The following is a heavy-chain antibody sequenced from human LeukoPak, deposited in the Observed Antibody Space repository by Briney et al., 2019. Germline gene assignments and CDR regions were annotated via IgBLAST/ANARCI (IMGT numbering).Heavy chain of an antibody. J-gene: IGHJ3*02. CDR2: IYYSGST. V-gene: IGHV4-39*01. D-gene: IGHD4-4*01. CDR3: ATLGTIVTTSWREDAFDI. CDR1: GGSVSSSSYS. Sequence: PSETLSLTCTVSGGSVSSSSYSWGWIRQPPGKGLEWIGSIYYSGSTYYNPSLKSRVTISVDTSKNQFSLKLSSVTAADTAVYYCATLGTIVTTSWREDAFDIWGQGTMVTVSS.